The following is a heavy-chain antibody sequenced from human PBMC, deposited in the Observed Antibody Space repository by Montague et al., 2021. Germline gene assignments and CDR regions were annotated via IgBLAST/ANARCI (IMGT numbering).Heavy chain of an antibody. Sequence: SETLSLTCTVSSGSIFHAHWSWVRQPPGQGLEWLGSMFYGGATSNNPSLKSRVTMSIDTSTNQFSLKLSFVTAADTAVYYCAKQDYFVSGTSYNGFDPWGQGILVTVSS. V-gene: IGHV4-59*08. D-gene: IGHD3-10*01. J-gene: IGHJ5*02. CDR3: AKQDYFVSGTSYNGFDP. CDR2: MFYGGAT. CDR1: SGSIFHAH.